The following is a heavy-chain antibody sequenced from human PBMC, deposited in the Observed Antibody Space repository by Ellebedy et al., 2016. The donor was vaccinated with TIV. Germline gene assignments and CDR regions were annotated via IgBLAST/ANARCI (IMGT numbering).Heavy chain of an antibody. V-gene: IGHV3-15*05. D-gene: IGHD3-16*01. CDR2: ITPKSEGGTG. J-gene: IGHJ3*01. CDR3: TPHWGFNF. Sequence: GGSLRLXXVASGLAVTDAYMYWVRQAPVKGLEWIGRITPKSEGGTGDYAAPVRGRFTVSRDESLNTLYLEMKSLKIEDTGTYYCTPHWGFNFWGQGTMVTVSS. CDR1: GLAVTDAY.